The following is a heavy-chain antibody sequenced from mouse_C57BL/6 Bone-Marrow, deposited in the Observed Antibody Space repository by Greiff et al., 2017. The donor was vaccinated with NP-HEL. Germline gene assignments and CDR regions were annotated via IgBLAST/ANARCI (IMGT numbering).Heavy chain of an antibody. CDR2: IDPENGDT. CDR3: TTEGLPVRFAY. D-gene: IGHD6-1*01. CDR1: GFNIKDDY. Sequence: VQLQQSGAELVRPGASVKLSCTASGFNIKDDYMHWVKQRPEQGLEWIGWIDPENGDTEYASKFQGKATITADTSSNTAYLQLSRLTSEDTAVYYCTTEGLPVRFAYCGQGTLVTVSA. J-gene: IGHJ3*01. V-gene: IGHV14-4*01.